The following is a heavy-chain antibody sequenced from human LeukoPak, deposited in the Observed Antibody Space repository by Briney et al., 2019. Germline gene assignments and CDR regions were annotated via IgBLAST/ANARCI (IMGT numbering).Heavy chain of an antibody. V-gene: IGHV3-48*04. CDR2: ISSSVYSI. CDR3: ARDSVAGYSGYDYWRLAAQGSSSLIDY. CDR1: GFTFSSYA. Sequence: GGSLRLSCAASGFTFSSYAMSWVRQAPGKGLQWVSYISSSVYSIHYADSVKGRFTTSRDNAKNSLYLQMNSLRAEDTAVYYCARDSVAGYSGYDYWRLAAQGSSSLIDYWGQGTLVTVSS. J-gene: IGHJ4*02. D-gene: IGHD5-12*01.